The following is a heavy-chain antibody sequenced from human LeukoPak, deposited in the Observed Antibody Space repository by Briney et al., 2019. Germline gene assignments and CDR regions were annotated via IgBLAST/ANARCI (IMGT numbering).Heavy chain of an antibody. CDR2: ISDSGGST. CDR3: ANSYCSSTSCYSYYYYMDV. D-gene: IGHD2-2*01. CDR1: GFIFSSYA. V-gene: IGHV3-23*01. J-gene: IGHJ6*03. Sequence: TGGALRLSCAVSGFIFSSYAMTWVRQAPGKGLEWVSAISDSGGSTYYADSVKGRFAISRDNFKNTLYLQMNSLRAEDTAVYYCANSYCSSTSCYSYYYYMDVWGKGTTVTVSS.